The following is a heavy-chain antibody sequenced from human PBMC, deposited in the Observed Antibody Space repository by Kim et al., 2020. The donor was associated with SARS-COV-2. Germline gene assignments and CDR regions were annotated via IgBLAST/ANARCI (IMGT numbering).Heavy chain of an antibody. CDR2: IFHSGTI. D-gene: IGHD2-2*01. V-gene: IGHV4-31*03. CDR3: ARVRVVPDAFDI. J-gene: IGHJ3*02. CDR1: GASIDVGGYF. Sequence: SETLSLTCTVSGASIDVGGYFWSWIRQHPGKGLEWIGYIFHSGTIYYNPSLESRVSMSVDTSKNQFSLNLTSVSAADTAVYYCARVRVVPDAFDIWGQGT.